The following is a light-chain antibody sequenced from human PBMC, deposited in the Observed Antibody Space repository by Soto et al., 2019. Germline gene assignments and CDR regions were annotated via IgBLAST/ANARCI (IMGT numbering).Light chain of an antibody. CDR3: RSYTSRSTHVV. CDR2: DVS. Sequence: QSALTQPASVSASPGQRITISCTGTRTDVGGYNYVSWYQQQPGKVPKLMIYDVSSRPSGVPTRFSGSKSGNTASLTISGLQAEDEAEYCWRSYTSRSTHVVFGGGTKVTVL. V-gene: IGLV2-14*01. CDR1: RTDVGGYNY. J-gene: IGLJ2*01.